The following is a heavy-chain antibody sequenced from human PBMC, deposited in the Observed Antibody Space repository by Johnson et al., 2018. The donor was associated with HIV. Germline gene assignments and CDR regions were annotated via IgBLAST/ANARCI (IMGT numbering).Heavy chain of an antibody. V-gene: IGHV3-7*01. CDR3: ARDWGGDCSCGSCYGDAFDT. J-gene: IGHJ3*02. Sequence: VQLVESGGGLVQPGGSLRLSCAASGFTLSNHWMSWVRQAPGKGLEYVANVNQDGSAKFYVDSVKGRFTISRDNAKNSLYLQMNSLRAEDTAVYYCARDWGGDCSCGSCYGDAFDTWGQGTRVTVSS. CDR1: GFTLSNHW. CDR2: VNQDGSAK. D-gene: IGHD2-15*01.